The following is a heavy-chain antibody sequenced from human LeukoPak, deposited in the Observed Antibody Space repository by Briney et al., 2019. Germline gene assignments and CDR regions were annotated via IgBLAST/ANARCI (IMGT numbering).Heavy chain of an antibody. CDR3: VRDRGSRAGSDY. J-gene: IGHJ4*02. D-gene: IGHD3-10*01. CDR1: GFTFSSYW. Sequence: WGSLRLSCAASGFTFSSYWMSWVRQAPGKGLEWVANIKQDGSEKYYVDSVKGRFTISRDNAQNSLNLQMNNLRVEDTAVYYCVRDRGSRAGSDYWGQGTRVTVSS. CDR2: IKQDGSEK. V-gene: IGHV3-7*01.